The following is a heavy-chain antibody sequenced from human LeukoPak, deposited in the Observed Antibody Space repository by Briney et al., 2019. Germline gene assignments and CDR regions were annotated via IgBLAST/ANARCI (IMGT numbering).Heavy chain of an antibody. D-gene: IGHD3-9*01. CDR2: IYPGDSDT. CDR3: ARRNYDILTGYYRDPNWFDP. CDR1: AYIFTSYW. J-gene: IGHJ5*02. Sequence: GESLQISCKGSAYIFTSYWIGWVRQLPGKGLEWMGIIYPGDSDTRYSPYFQGQVTISADKSISTAYLQWSSLKASDTAMYYCARRNYDILTGYYRDPNWFDPWGQGTLVTVSS. V-gene: IGHV5-51*01.